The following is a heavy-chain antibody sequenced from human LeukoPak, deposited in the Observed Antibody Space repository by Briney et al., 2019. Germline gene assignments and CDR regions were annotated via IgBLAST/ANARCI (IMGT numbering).Heavy chain of an antibody. D-gene: IGHD3-9*01. CDR2: IRGSGGTT. J-gene: IGHJ4*02. Sequence: PGGSLRLFCAASGFTFSGCAMSWVRQAPGKGLEWVSAIRGSGGTTYYADSVKGRFTISRDNSKDTPYLQMNSLRAEDTAVYYCAKGLFDWLSDSDYWGQGTLVTVSS. CDR3: AKGLFDWLSDSDY. CDR1: GFTFSGCA. V-gene: IGHV3-23*01.